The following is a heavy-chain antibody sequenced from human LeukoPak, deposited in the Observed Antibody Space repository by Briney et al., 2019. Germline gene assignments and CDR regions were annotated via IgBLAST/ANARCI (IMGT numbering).Heavy chain of an antibody. CDR3: ARDGGYSYGYPIDY. D-gene: IGHD5-18*01. Sequence: GGSLRLSCAASGFTFSSYGMHWVRQAPGKGLEWVAFIRYDGSNKYYADSVKGRFTIYRDNSKNTLYLQMNSLRAEDTAVYFCARDGGYSYGYPIDYWGQGTLVTVSS. CDR1: GFTFSSYG. V-gene: IGHV3-30*02. J-gene: IGHJ4*02. CDR2: IRYDGSNK.